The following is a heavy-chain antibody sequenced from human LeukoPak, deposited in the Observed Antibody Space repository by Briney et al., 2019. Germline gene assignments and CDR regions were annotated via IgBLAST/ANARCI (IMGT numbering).Heavy chain of an antibody. V-gene: IGHV3-48*03. CDR2: ISRSGRTI. D-gene: IGHD3-16*01. Sequence: RGSLRLSCAASGFTFNNYEMKWVRQAPGKGLEWVSYISRSGRTIYYADSVKGRFTISRDNAKNSLYLQMNSLRADDTAVYYCAGIITMIMDYWGQGTLVTVSS. CDR1: GFTFNNYE. J-gene: IGHJ4*02. CDR3: AGIITMIMDY.